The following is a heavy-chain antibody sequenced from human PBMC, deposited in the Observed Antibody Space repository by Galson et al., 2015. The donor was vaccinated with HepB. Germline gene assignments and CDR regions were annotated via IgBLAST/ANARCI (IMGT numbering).Heavy chain of an antibody. V-gene: IGHV1-69*02. D-gene: IGHD1-14*01. J-gene: IGHJ6*02. CDR1: GGTFSSYT. Sequence: SVKVSCKASGGTFSSYTISWVRQAPGQGLEWMGRIIPILGIANYAQKFQGRVTITADKSTSTAYMELSSLRSEDTAVYYCCGGPLGSNYYYGMDVWGQGTTVTVSS. CDR3: CGGPLGSNYYYGMDV. CDR2: IIPILGIA.